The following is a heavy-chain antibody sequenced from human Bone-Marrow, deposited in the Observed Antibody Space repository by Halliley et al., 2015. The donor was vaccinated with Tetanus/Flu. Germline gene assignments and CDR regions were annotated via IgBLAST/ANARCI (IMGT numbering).Heavy chain of an antibody. V-gene: IGHV3-33*01. Sequence: SLRLSCAASGFTFRSYGMHWVRQAPGKGLEWVAVIWYDGSNKYYADSVKGRFTISRDNSKNTLYLQMNSLRAEDTAVYYCARDRGGAEYYFDYWGQGTLVTVSS. CDR3: ARDRGGAEYYFDY. CDR1: GFTFRSYG. J-gene: IGHJ4*02. D-gene: IGHD3-10*01. CDR2: IWYDGSNK.